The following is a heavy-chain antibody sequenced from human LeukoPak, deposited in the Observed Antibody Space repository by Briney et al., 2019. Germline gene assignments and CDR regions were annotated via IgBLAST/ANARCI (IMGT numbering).Heavy chain of an antibody. CDR3: ARARQGGNSYYYGMDV. J-gene: IGHJ6*02. Sequence: GGSLRLYCAASGLTFSNYGMQWVRQAPGKGLEWVAVIWYDGSNKYYADSVKGRFTISRDNSKNTLYLQMNSLRAEDTAVYYCARARQGGNSYYYGMDVWGQGTTVTVSS. D-gene: IGHD2-15*01. CDR1: GLTFSNYG. V-gene: IGHV3-33*01. CDR2: IWYDGSNK.